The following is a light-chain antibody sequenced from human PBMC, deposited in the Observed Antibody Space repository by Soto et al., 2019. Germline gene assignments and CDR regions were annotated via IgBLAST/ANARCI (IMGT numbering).Light chain of an antibody. Sequence: EIVLTQSPGTLSLSPGERVTLSCRASQSIINNHLAWYQQKPGQAPRLLIHGTSNRATGIPARFSGSGSGTDFTLTIGSLEPEDFAVYYCQQRNYWPITFGQGTRLEI. V-gene: IGKV3D-20*02. CDR1: QSIINNH. CDR2: GTS. CDR3: QQRNYWPIT. J-gene: IGKJ5*01.